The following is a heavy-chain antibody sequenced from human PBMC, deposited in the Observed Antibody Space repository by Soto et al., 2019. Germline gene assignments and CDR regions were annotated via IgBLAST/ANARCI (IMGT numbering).Heavy chain of an antibody. J-gene: IGHJ6*02. CDR3: AMVDVYVTPSPQDV. Sequence: ASVKVSCKASGYTFTSYGISWVRQAPGQRLKWMGWINAYNGNTKYAQNIQGRLTLTIDTSTTTAYMELRSLRSKDTAIYYCAMVDVYVTPSPQDVWGQGTTVTVSS. V-gene: IGHV1-18*01. D-gene: IGHD3-16*01. CDR1: GYTFTSYG. CDR2: INAYNGNT.